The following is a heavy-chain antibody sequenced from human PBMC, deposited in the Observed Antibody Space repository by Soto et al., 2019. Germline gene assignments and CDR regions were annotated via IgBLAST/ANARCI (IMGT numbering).Heavy chain of an antibody. CDR2: IYPGDFDT. J-gene: IGHJ4*02. Sequence: GESLQISCMTSVYKFTAYWIAWVRQRPGKGLEWMGIIYPGDFDTRYSPSFEGQVTISVDRSTNTAHLQWSSLKASDTAIYYCARRPQKASDPIDYWGQGNLVTVSS. CDR1: VYKFTAYW. CDR3: ARRPQKASDPIDY. V-gene: IGHV5-51*01.